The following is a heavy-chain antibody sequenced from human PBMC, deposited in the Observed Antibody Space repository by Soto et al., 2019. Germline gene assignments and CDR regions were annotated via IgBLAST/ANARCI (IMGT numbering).Heavy chain of an antibody. D-gene: IGHD3-3*01. CDR2: LIPIFGTA. J-gene: IGHJ4*02. CDR3: ARVSVLSRTLFFNY. CDR1: GGTFSNYA. V-gene: IGHV1-69*13. Sequence: SSVKVSCKASGGTFSNYAMNWVRQAPGQGLEWMGGLIPIFGTANYVQKYQATVEITADESTSTAYMEVSSLRSANTAVFYCARVSVLSRTLFFNYGGQETGVTVSS.